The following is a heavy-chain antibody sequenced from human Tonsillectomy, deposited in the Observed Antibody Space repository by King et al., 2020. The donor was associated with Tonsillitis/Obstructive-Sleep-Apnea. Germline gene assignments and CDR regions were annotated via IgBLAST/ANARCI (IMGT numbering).Heavy chain of an antibody. V-gene: IGHV3-33*01. CDR3: ARGYMITFGGVIAPGDY. J-gene: IGHJ4*02. D-gene: IGHD3-16*02. CDR1: GFTFSSYG. Sequence: VQLVESGGGVVQPGRSLRLSCAASGFTFSSYGMHWVRQAPGKGLEWVAVIWYDGSNKYYADSVKGRFTISRENSKNTLYLQMNSLRAEDTAVYYCARGYMITFGGVIAPGDYWGQGTLVTVSS. CDR2: IWYDGSNK.